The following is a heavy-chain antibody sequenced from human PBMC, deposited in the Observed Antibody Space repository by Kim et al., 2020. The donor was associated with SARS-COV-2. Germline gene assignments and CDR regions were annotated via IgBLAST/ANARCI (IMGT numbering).Heavy chain of an antibody. Sequence: VQGRFTISRDNAKNSLYLQMNRLRAEDTALYYCAKDSSGYDLAGGMDVWGQGTTVTVSS. CDR3: AKDSSGYDLAGGMDV. D-gene: IGHD5-12*01. V-gene: IGHV3-9*01. J-gene: IGHJ6*02.